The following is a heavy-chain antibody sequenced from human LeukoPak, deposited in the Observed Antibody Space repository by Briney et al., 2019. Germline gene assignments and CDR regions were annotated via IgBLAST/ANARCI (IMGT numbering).Heavy chain of an antibody. CDR1: GFTFSSYS. V-gene: IGHV3-21*01. CDR3: ARDLGYSSGYPLDY. Sequence: GGSLSLSCAASGFTFSSYSMNWVRQAPGKGLEWVSFISSSSSYIYYADSVKGRFTISRDNAKNSLYLQMNSLRAEDTAVYYCARDLGYSSGYPLDYWGQGTLVTVSS. J-gene: IGHJ4*02. CDR2: ISSSSSYI. D-gene: IGHD5-18*01.